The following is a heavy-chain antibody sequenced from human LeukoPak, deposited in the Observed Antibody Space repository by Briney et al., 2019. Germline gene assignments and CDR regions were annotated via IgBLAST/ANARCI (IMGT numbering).Heavy chain of an antibody. CDR3: ATETNGRHYDY. J-gene: IGHJ4*02. V-gene: IGHV3-21*06. Sequence: GGSLRLSCTTTGLTFSTSGFNWVRQAPGKGLEWVASIGPTGFDRYHADSIKGRFTISRDNANNFLYLQMDSLRAEDTAVYYCATETNGRHYDYWGQGTLLTVSS. CDR1: GLTFSTSG. D-gene: IGHD1-14*01. CDR2: IGPTGFDR.